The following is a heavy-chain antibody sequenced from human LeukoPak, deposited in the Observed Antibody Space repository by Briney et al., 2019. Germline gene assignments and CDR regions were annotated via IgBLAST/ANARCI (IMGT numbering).Heavy chain of an antibody. CDR2: IYTSGST. Sequence: SETLSLTCTVSGGSVSSGSYYWSWIRQPAGKGLEWIGRIYTSGSTNYNPSLKSRVTMSVDTSKNQFSLKLSSVTAADTAVYYCARDFTMVRGARGLNWFDPWGQGTLVTVSS. V-gene: IGHV4-61*02. D-gene: IGHD3-10*01. CDR3: ARDFTMVRGARGLNWFDP. CDR1: GGSVSSGSYY. J-gene: IGHJ5*02.